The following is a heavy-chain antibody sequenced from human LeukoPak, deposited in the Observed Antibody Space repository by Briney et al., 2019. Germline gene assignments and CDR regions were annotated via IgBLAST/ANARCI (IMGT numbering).Heavy chain of an antibody. CDR3: ARTSSNYGDYGFDY. CDR2: IYPGGTT. D-gene: IGHD4-17*01. V-gene: IGHV3-66*01. CDR1: GFTFSSYA. J-gene: IGHJ4*02. Sequence: GGSLRLSCAASGFTFSSYAMHWVRQAPGKGLEWVSLIYPGGTTYYADSVRGRLTISRDNSKKTLYLQMNSLRAEDTAVYYCARTSSNYGDYGFDYWGQGTLVTVSS.